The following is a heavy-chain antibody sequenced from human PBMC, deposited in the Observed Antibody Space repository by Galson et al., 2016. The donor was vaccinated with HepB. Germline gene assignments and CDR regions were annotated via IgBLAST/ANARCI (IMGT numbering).Heavy chain of an antibody. V-gene: IGHV3-64*04. CDR2: ITSNGGSA. J-gene: IGHJ4*02. CDR1: GFTFNIFA. CDR3: AREEPYYYDSSGYPEY. D-gene: IGHD3-22*01. Sequence: SLRLSCAASGFTFNIFAMHWVRQAPGKGLEYGSTITSNGGSAYYADSVKGRFTISRDNSKNTLYLQMNSLRAEDTAVYYCAREEPYYYDSSGYPEYWGQGTLVTVSS.